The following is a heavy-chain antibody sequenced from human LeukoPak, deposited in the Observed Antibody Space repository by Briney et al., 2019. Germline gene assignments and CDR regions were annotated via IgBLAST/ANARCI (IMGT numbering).Heavy chain of an antibody. V-gene: IGHV3-30*04. D-gene: IGHD1-26*01. CDR1: GFIFWTYA. Sequence: GRSLRLSCAASGFIFWTYAMHWVRQAPGKGLEWVGVISYNGSHKYYADSVKGRFTISRDNSKNTLYLQMNSLRADDTSTYFCARRIETPTTGALDVWGQGTRVIVSS. CDR2: ISYNGSHK. J-gene: IGHJ3*01. CDR3: ARRIETPTTGALDV.